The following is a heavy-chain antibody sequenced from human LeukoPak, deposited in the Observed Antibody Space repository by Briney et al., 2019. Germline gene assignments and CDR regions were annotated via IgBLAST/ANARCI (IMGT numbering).Heavy chain of an antibody. D-gene: IGHD5-18*01. J-gene: IGHJ3*02. CDR2: ISAYNGQT. Sequence: APGRVSGKASGYTFTSYGISWLRQAPGQGVEWMGWISAYNGQTKDAQKLQGRVTMNTDTSTRRVYMELRSLRSDDTAVYYCARDTSHSYGSRGPQDAFDIWGQGTMVTVSS. CDR3: ARDTSHSYGSRGPQDAFDI. CDR1: GYTFTSYG. V-gene: IGHV1-18*01.